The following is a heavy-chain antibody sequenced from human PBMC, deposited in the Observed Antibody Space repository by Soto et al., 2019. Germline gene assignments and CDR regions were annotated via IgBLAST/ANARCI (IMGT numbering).Heavy chain of an antibody. CDR1: GGCRSRSIYS. CDR3: ARTRGYSGYDMNYYYGMDV. CDR2: IYYSGST. J-gene: IGHJ6*02. Sequence: SGTVSISCTVYGGCRSRSIYSWGWIRQNPGKGLAWIGSIYYSGSTYYNPSLKSRVTISVDTSKNQFSLKLSSVTAADTAVYYCARTRGYSGYDMNYYYGMDVWGQGTTVTVSS. V-gene: IGHV4-39*01. D-gene: IGHD5-12*01.